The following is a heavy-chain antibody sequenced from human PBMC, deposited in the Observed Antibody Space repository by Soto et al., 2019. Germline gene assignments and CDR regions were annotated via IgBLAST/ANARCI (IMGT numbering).Heavy chain of an antibody. J-gene: IGHJ6*02. CDR1: RGTFGNYA. CDR2: AIPVFGIA. Sequence: QVQLVQSGAEVKKPGSSVKVSCKASRGTFGNYAISWVRQAPGQGLEWVGKAIPVFGIANYAQKFEGRVTITADRFTNTAYMELSSLRSEDTALYYCVRVAVPGIYGEDVWGQWTTVTVSS. V-gene: IGHV1-69*09. CDR3: VRVAVPGIYGEDV. D-gene: IGHD3-10*01.